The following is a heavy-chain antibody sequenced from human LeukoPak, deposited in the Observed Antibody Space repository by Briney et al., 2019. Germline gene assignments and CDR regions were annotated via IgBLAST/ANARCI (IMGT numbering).Heavy chain of an antibody. Sequence: PGGSLRLSCAASGFTFSSYEMNWVRQAPGKGLEWVSYISSSGSTIYYADSVKGRFTISRDNSKNTLYLQMNSLRAEDTAVYYCAKDGLRYFDWLLFTWGQGTLVTVSS. D-gene: IGHD3-9*01. V-gene: IGHV3-48*03. CDR3: AKDGLRYFDWLLFT. J-gene: IGHJ5*02. CDR1: GFTFSSYE. CDR2: ISSSGSTI.